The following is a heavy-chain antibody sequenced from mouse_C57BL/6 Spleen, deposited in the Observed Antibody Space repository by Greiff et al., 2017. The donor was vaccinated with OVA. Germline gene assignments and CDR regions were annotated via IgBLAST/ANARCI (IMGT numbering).Heavy chain of an antibody. J-gene: IGHJ1*03. Sequence: EVKLVESGGGLVKPGGSLKLSCAASGFTFSSYTMSWVRQTPEKRLEWVATISGGGGNTYYPDSVKGRFTISRDNAKNTLYLQMSSLRSEDTALYYCARLSYYGSTYWYFDVWGTGTTVTVSS. CDR2: ISGGGGNT. CDR3: ARLSYYGSTYWYFDV. V-gene: IGHV5-9*01. CDR1: GFTFSSYT. D-gene: IGHD1-1*01.